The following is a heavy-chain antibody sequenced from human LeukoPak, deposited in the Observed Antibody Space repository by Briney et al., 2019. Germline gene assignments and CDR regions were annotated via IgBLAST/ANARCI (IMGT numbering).Heavy chain of an antibody. J-gene: IGHJ4*02. CDR1: GGTFSSYA. CDR3: ARANYDYVWGSYRQYYFDY. CDR2: IIPIFGTA. V-gene: IGHV1-69*13. Sequence: SVKVSCKASGGTFSSYAISWVRQAPGQGLEWVGGIIPIFGTANYAQKFQGRVTITADESTSTAYMELSSLRSEDTAVYYCARANYDYVWGSYRQYYFDYWGQGTLVTVSS. D-gene: IGHD3-16*02.